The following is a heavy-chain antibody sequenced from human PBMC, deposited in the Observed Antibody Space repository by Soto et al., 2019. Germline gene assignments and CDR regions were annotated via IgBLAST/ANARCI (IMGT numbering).Heavy chain of an antibody. CDR1: GFTFSSYA. CDR3: ARDSVSGMDV. Sequence: PGGSLRLSCAASGFTFSSYAMHWVRQAPGKGLEWVAVISYDGSNKYYADSVKGRFTISRDNSKNTLYLQMNSLRAEDTAVYYCARDSVSGMDVWGKGTTVTVSS. CDR2: ISYDGSNK. V-gene: IGHV3-30-3*01. J-gene: IGHJ6*04.